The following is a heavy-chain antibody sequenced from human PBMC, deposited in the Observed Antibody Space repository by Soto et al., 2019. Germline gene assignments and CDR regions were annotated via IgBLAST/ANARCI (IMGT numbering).Heavy chain of an antibody. CDR1: GFTFSSYG. CDR3: ARAIFYGPGRESWFDP. CDR2: IWYDGSNK. V-gene: IGHV3-33*01. D-gene: IGHD3-10*01. J-gene: IGHJ5*02. Sequence: GGSLRLSCAASGFTFSSYGMHWVRQAPGKGLEWVAVIWYDGSNKYYEDSVKGRFTLSRDQSKNTLYLQMNSLRAEDTAVYYCARAIFYGPGRESWFDPWGQGTLVTVSS.